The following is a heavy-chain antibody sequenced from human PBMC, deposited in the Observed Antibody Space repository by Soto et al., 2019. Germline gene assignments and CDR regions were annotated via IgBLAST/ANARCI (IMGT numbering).Heavy chain of an antibody. CDR2: INHSGST. D-gene: IGHD6-6*01. CDR3: ASKEYSSSSNYYYYYYMDV. Sequence: SETLSLTCAFYGGYFSGYYWSWIRPPPGTGLEWIGEINHSGSTNYNPSRKSRVTISVDTSKNQFSLKLSSVTAADTAVYYCASKEYSSSSNYYYYYYMDVWGKGTTVTVSS. CDR1: GGYFSGYY. V-gene: IGHV4-34*01. J-gene: IGHJ6*03.